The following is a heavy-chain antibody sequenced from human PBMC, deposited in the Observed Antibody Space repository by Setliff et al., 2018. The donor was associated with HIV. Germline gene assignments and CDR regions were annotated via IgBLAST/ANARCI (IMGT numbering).Heavy chain of an antibody. J-gene: IGHJ4*02. Sequence: LRLSCAASGFTFSSYAMSWVRQAPGKGLEWVSAISGSGGSTYYADSVKGRFTISWDSSKNTLYLQMTSLRAEDTAVYYCARDDAVGGGYLDFWGQGTLVTVSS. CDR2: ISGSGGST. V-gene: IGHV3-23*01. D-gene: IGHD6-19*01. CDR3: ARDDAVGGGYLDF. CDR1: GFTFSSYA.